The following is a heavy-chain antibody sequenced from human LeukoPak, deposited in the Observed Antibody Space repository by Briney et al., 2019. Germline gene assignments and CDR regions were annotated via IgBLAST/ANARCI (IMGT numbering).Heavy chain of an antibody. Sequence: PGGSLRLSCAASGFTFSDYYMSWIRQAPGKGLEWVSYISSSGSTIYYADSVKGRFTISRDNAKNSLYLQMNSLRAEDTAVYYCVGYDSSGYQKPYYFDYWGQGTLVTVSS. CDR2: ISSSGSTI. D-gene: IGHD3-22*01. CDR1: GFTFSDYY. V-gene: IGHV3-11*01. J-gene: IGHJ4*02. CDR3: VGYDSSGYQKPYYFDY.